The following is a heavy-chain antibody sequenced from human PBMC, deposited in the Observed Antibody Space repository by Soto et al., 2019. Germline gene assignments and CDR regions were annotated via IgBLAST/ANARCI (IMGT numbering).Heavy chain of an antibody. CDR1: GYTFTGYY. CDR2: INPNSGGT. Sequence: ASVKVSCKASGYTFTGYYMHWVRQAPGQGLERMGWINPNSGGTNYAQKFQGRVTMTRDTSISTAYMELSRLRSDDTAVYYCARWSLADAFDIWDKGIMVTVSS. V-gene: IGHV1-2*02. CDR3: ARWSLADAFDI. J-gene: IGHJ3*02.